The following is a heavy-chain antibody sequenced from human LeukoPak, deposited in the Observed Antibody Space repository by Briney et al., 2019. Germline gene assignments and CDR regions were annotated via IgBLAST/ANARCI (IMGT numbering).Heavy chain of an antibody. V-gene: IGHV3-7*01. CDR3: AKEGAYPIITYDS. CDR1: GFTFSNYW. Sequence: GGSLRLSCAASGFTFSNYWMNWLRQAPGKGLEWVANIKQDGSEKYYVDSVKGRFTISRDNAKNSLYLQMNSLRAEDAGVYYCAKEGAYPIITYDSWGQGTLVTVFS. CDR2: IKQDGSEK. J-gene: IGHJ5*01. D-gene: IGHD1-14*01.